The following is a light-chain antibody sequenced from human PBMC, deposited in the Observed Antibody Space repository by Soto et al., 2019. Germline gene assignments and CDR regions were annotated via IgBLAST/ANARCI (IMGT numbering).Light chain of an antibody. V-gene: IGKV3-20*01. CDR1: QSVSSSY. CDR3: QKYGSSPAT. CDR2: GES. J-gene: IGKJ1*01. Sequence: ELVLTQSPGTLSLSPGERATLSCRASQSVSSSYLAWYQQKPGQAPRLLIYGESSRATGIPDRLSGSGSGTDLTLTISRLEPEDFALYYCQKYGSSPATCGQGTKVDIK.